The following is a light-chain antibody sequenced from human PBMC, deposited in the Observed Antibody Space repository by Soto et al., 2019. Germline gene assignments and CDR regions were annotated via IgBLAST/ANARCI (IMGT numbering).Light chain of an antibody. V-gene: IGKV1-5*03. J-gene: IGKJ1*01. CDR1: QSISDS. Sequence: DIPMTQSPSTLSASVGDRVTITCRASQSISDSLAWYQQKPGKAPKLLIYEAASLKSGVPSRFSGSRSGTEYTLTISSLQPDDFATYNCQQYNGYWTFGQGTKVEIK. CDR2: EAA. CDR3: QQYNGYWT.